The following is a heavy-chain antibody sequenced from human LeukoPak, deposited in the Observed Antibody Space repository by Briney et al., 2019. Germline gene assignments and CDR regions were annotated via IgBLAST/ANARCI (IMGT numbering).Heavy chain of an antibody. Sequence: SETLSLTCAVSGYSISNDYYWGWIRQPPGKGLEWIGSIYHSGSTYYNPSLKSRLTISVDTSKNQFSLKVTSVTAADTAVYYCARDVAAAATRKESYYGLDVWGKGTTVTVSS. CDR3: ARDVAAAATRKESYYGLDV. V-gene: IGHV4-38-2*02. CDR2: IYHSGST. D-gene: IGHD6-13*01. J-gene: IGHJ6*04. CDR1: GYSISNDYY.